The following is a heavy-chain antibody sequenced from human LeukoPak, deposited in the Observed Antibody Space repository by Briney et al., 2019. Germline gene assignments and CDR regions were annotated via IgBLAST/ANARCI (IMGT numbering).Heavy chain of an antibody. CDR1: GGSISSGSYY. CDR3: ASAPAPPLYYDILTGYYIPGGSNYYYMDV. J-gene: IGHJ6*03. D-gene: IGHD3-9*01. V-gene: IGHV4-61*02. CDR2: IYTSGST. Sequence: PSETLSLTCAVSGGSISSGSYYWSWIRQPAEKGLEWIWRIYTSGSTNYNPSLKSRVTISVDTSKNQFSLKRSSVTAADTAVYYCASAPAPPLYYDILTGYYIPGGSNYYYMDVWGKGTTVTISS.